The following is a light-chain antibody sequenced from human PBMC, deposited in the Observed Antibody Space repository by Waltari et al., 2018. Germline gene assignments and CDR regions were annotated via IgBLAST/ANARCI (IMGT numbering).Light chain of an antibody. CDR1: SSDVGGYDY. CDR3: SSYSTSSTLVV. V-gene: IGLV2-14*03. CDR2: DVS. J-gene: IGLJ2*01. Sequence: QSALTQPASVSGSPGQPISISCTGTSSDVGGYDYVPWYQQYPGKAPKLMIFDVSNRPSGVSDRFSGSKSGNTASLTISGLQAEDEAYYYCSSYSTSSTLVVFGGGTKVTVL.